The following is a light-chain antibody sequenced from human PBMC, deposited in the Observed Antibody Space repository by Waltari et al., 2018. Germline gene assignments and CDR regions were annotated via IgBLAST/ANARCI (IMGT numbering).Light chain of an antibody. J-gene: IGLJ1*01. CDR1: EFPNKY. CDR3: YSSDSTGLRV. CDR2: EDT. Sequence: SYELTQTPSVSVSPGQTARITCPGPEFPNKYAYWFQQKSGQAPRLVIYEDTKRPSGIPERFSGSSSGTVATLTITGAQVDDEADYYCYSSDSTGLRVFGGGTTVVVL. V-gene: IGLV3-10*01.